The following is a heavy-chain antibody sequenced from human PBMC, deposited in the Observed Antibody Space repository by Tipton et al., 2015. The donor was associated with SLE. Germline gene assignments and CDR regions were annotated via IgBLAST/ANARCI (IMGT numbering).Heavy chain of an antibody. CDR1: GGSISSGGYY. D-gene: IGHD3-16*01. CDR3: ARGRPRATQAWGGYYYYMDV. Sequence: TLSLTCTVSGGSISSGGYYWSWIRQPPGKGLEWIGEINHSGNTNHNPSLKSRVTISVDTSKNHFSLKLSSVTAAATAVYYCARGRPRATQAWGGYYYYMDVWGKGTTVTVSS. V-gene: IGHV4-39*07. CDR2: INHSGNT. J-gene: IGHJ6*03.